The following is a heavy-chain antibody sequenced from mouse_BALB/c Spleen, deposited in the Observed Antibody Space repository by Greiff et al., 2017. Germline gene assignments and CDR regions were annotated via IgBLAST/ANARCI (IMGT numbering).Heavy chain of an antibody. J-gene: IGHJ4*01. V-gene: IGHV3-8*02. CDR3: AKGGGNYGAMDY. CDR1: GDSITSGY. CDR2: ISYSGST. Sequence: EVKLMESGPSLVKPSQTLSLTCSVTGDSITSGYWNWIRKFPGNKLEYMGYISYSGSTYYNPSLKSRISITRDTSKNQYYLQLNSVTTEDTATYYCAKGGGNYGAMDYWGQGTSVTVSS. D-gene: IGHD2-1*01.